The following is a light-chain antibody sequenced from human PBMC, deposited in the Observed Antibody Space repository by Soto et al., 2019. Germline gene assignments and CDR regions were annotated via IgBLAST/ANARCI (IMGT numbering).Light chain of an antibody. CDR3: QHSYSAPLT. Sequence: DIQMTQSPSSLSASVGDRVTITGGASQSISNYFNWYQQKPGKAPKLLIYAASSLQSGVPSRFSGSGSGTDFTLTISSLQPEDFATYYCQHSYSAPLTFGGGTKVDIK. V-gene: IGKV1-39*01. CDR1: QSISNY. CDR2: AAS. J-gene: IGKJ4*01.